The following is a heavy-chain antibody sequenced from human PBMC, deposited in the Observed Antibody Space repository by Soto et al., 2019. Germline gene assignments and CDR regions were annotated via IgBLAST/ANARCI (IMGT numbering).Heavy chain of an antibody. Sequence: GGSLRLSCAASGFTFSSYSMNWVRQAPGKGLEWVSYISSSSSTIYYADSVKGRFTISRDNAKNSLYLQMNSLRDEDTAVYYCARDLLFYDSSGYYNAFDIWGQGTMVTVSS. V-gene: IGHV3-48*02. D-gene: IGHD3-22*01. CDR2: ISSSSSTI. CDR1: GFTFSSYS. CDR3: ARDLLFYDSSGYYNAFDI. J-gene: IGHJ3*02.